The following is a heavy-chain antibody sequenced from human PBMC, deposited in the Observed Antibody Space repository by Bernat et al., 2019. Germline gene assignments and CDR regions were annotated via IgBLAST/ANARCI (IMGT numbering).Heavy chain of an antibody. V-gene: IGHV3-9*01. CDR1: GFTFDDYA. CDR3: AKGPYSSGWLSHWLDP. Sequence: EVQLVESGGGLVQPGRSLRLSCAASGFTFDDYAMHWVRQAPGKGLEWVSGISWNSGSIGYADSVKGRFTISRDNAKNSLYLQMNSLRAEDTALYYCAKGPYSSGWLSHWLDPWGQGTLVTVSS. D-gene: IGHD6-19*01. J-gene: IGHJ5*02. CDR2: ISWNSGSI.